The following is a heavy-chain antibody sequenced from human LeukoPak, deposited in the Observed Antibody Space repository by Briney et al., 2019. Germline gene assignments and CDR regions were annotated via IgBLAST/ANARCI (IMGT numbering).Heavy chain of an antibody. Sequence: PGGSLRLSCAASGFTVSSNYMSWVRQAPGKGLEWVSVIYSGGSTYYADSVKGRFTIFRDNSRNTLYLQMDSLRADDTAVYYCARSGVQSGYCSGTNCYAGYWGQGTLVTVSS. CDR2: IYSGGST. V-gene: IGHV3-53*05. J-gene: IGHJ4*02. CDR1: GFTVSSNY. CDR3: ARSGVQSGYCSGTNCYAGY. D-gene: IGHD2-2*01.